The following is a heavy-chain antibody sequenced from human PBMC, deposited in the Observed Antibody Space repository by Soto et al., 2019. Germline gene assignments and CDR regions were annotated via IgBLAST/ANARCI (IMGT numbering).Heavy chain of an antibody. Sequence: EVQLLESGGGLVQPGGSLRLSCIASGFTFSSYIMAWVRQAPGKGLEWVTAVSGSGGTTYYADSVKGRFTISRDKSKNTGYVQMNSRRAEDTAVYYCATGGSGWFEFDYWGQGTLVTVS. D-gene: IGHD6-19*01. CDR1: GFTFSSYI. J-gene: IGHJ4*02. V-gene: IGHV3-23*01. CDR2: VSGSGGTT. CDR3: ATGGSGWFEFDY.